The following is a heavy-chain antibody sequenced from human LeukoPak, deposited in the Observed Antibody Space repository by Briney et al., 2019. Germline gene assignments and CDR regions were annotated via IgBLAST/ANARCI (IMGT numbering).Heavy chain of an antibody. CDR2: IKSKTDGGTT. D-gene: IGHD6-13*01. J-gene: IGHJ6*02. CDR1: GFTFSNAW. CDR3: TTDVEIPDPGIAAGAGMDV. V-gene: IGHV3-15*01. Sequence: MPGGSLRLSCAASGFTFSNAWMSWVRQAPGKGLEWVGRIKSKTDGGTTDYVAPVKGRFTISRDDSKNTLYLQMNSLKTEDTAVYYCTTDVEIPDPGIAAGAGMDVWGQGTTVTVSS.